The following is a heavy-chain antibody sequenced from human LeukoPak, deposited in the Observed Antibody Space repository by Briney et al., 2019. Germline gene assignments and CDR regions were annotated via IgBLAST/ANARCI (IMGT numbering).Heavy chain of an antibody. CDR2: ISSSSTI. V-gene: IGHV3-48*01. CDR1: GFTFSSYS. CDR3: AKDALISYRGAWSQSDY. J-gene: IGHJ4*02. Sequence: PGGSLRLSCAASGFTFSSYSMNWVRQAPGKGLEWVSYISSSSTIYYADSVKGRFTISRDNAKNSLYLQMNRLRAEDTAIYYCAKDALISYRGAWSQSDYWGQGTLVTVSS. D-gene: IGHD2/OR15-2a*01.